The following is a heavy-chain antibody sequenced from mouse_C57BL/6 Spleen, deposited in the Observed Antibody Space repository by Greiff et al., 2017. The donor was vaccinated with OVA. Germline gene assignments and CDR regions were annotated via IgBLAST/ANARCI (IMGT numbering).Heavy chain of an antibody. CDR3: AKESFYDYDESLYFDY. D-gene: IGHD2-4*01. V-gene: IGHV3-6*01. Sequence: EVKLQESGPGLVKPSQSLSLTCSVTGYSITSGYYWNWIRQSPGNTLEWMGYISYDGSNNYNPSLKNRISITRDTSKNQFFLKLNSLTTEDTATYYCAKESFYDYDESLYFDYWGQGTTLTVSS. J-gene: IGHJ2*01. CDR2: ISYDGSN. CDR1: GYSITSGYY.